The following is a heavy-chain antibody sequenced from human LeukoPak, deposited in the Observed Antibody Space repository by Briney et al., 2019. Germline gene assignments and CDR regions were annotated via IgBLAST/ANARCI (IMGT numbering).Heavy chain of an antibody. CDR2: IYSGGST. CDR3: ASTYYYDSSGYYYPYDY. Sequence: GGSLRLSCAASGFTVSSNYMSWVRQAPGKGLGWVSVIYSGGSTYYADSVKGRFTISRDNSKNTLYLQMNSLRAEDTAVYYCASTYYYDSSGYYYPYDYWGQGTLVTVSS. D-gene: IGHD3-22*01. J-gene: IGHJ4*02. CDR1: GFTVSSNY. V-gene: IGHV3-53*01.